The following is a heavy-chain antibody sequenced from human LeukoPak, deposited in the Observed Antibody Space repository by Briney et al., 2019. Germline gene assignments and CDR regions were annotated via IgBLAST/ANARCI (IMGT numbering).Heavy chain of an antibody. J-gene: IGHJ6*03. CDR1: GFSFIGSG. CDR2: LSGSGDNT. CDR3: ARDRYSYVFYYYMDV. Sequence: GGTLRLSCAASGFSFIGSGMSWVRQAPGKGLEWVSALSGSGDNTYYADSVKGRFTISRDNSKNTLYLQMNSLRAEDTAVYYCARDRYSYVFYYYMDVWGKGTTVTVSS. V-gene: IGHV3-23*01. D-gene: IGHD5-18*01.